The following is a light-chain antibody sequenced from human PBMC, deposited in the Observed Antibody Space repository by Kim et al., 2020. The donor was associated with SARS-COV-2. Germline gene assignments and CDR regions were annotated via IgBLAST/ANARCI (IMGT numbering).Light chain of an antibody. CDR1: QSVSSSF. J-gene: IGKJ5*01. V-gene: IGKV3-20*01. Sequence: EIVLTQSPGTLSLSPGESATLSCRASQSVSSSFLAWYQQKPGQAPRLLIFGASNRATDIPARFSGSGSGTDFTLTINRLEPEDFAVYYCQQYGSSPPITFGQGTRLEIK. CDR2: GAS. CDR3: QQYGSSPPIT.